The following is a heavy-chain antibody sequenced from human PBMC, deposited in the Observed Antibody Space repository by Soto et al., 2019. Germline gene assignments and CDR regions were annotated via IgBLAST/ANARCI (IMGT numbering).Heavy chain of an antibody. CDR1: GDSIRSRSFY. V-gene: IGHV4-39*07. CDR3: ARSLDSGSYTNWCDP. J-gene: IGHJ5*02. Sequence: SETLWLTYTVTGDSIRSRSFYWGWIRQPPGKGLEWIGSIYYSGSTYNNPSLRSRVSMSIDTSKKQFSLKLSSVTAADTAVYYCARSLDSGSYTNWCDPWGQGTLVTSPQ. CDR2: IYYSGST. D-gene: IGHD1-26*01.